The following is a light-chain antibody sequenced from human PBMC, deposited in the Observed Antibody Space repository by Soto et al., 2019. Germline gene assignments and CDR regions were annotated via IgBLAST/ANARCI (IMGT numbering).Light chain of an antibody. Sequence: QSVLTQPPSASGTPGQRVTISCSGSHSNIGTKAVKWFQQVPGAAPKSLIYKTDQRPSGVPDRFSGFKSGTSASLAISGLQPEDEADYYCASWDDSLNGVVFGGGTKVTVL. CDR2: KTD. J-gene: IGLJ3*02. V-gene: IGLV1-44*01. CDR3: ASWDDSLNGVV. CDR1: HSNIGTKA.